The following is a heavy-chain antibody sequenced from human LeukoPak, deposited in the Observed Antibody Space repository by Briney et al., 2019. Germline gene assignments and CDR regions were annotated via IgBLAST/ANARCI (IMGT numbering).Heavy chain of an antibody. D-gene: IGHD6-19*01. CDR1: GYTFTSYY. CDR2: INPNSGGT. J-gene: IGHJ4*02. Sequence: ASVKVSCKASGYTFTSYYMYWVRQAPGQGLEWMGWINPNSGGTNYAQKFQGRVTMTRDTSISTAYMELSRLRSDDTAVFYCATSSGWKSNIDYWGQGTLVTVSS. CDR3: ATSSGWKSNIDY. V-gene: IGHV1-2*02.